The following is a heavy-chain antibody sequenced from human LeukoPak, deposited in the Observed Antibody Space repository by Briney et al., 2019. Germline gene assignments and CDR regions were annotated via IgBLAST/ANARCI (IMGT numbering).Heavy chain of an antibody. D-gene: IGHD3-3*01. CDR1: GFTFSSYG. CDR2: IWYDGSNK. V-gene: IGHV3-33*08. Sequence: GGSLRLSCAASGFTFSSYGMHWVRQAPGKGLEWVAVIWYDGSNKYYADSVKGRFTISRDNSKNTLYLQMNSLRAEDTAVYYCARDFTYYDFWSGYPEYYYYGMDVWGQGTTVTVSS. J-gene: IGHJ6*02. CDR3: ARDFTYYDFWSGYPEYYYYGMDV.